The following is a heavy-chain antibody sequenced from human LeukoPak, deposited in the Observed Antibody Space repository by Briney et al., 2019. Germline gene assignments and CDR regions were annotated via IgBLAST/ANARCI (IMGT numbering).Heavy chain of an antibody. CDR3: ARDLPRYCSSTSCYTNWFDP. V-gene: IGHV3-30-3*01. D-gene: IGHD2-2*02. CDR1: GFTFSSYA. Sequence: PGGSLRLSCAASGFTFSSYAMHWVRQALGKGLEWVAVISYDGSNKYYADSVKGRFTISRDNSKNTLYLQMNSLRAEDTAVYYCARDLPRYCSSTSCYTNWFDPWGQGTLVTVSS. J-gene: IGHJ5*02. CDR2: ISYDGSNK.